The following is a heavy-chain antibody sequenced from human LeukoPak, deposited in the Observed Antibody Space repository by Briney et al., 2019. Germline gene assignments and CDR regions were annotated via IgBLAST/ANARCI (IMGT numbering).Heavy chain of an antibody. Sequence: GGSLRLSCAASGFTFSSYSMNWVRQAPGKGLEWVSYIGAAGSTIYYADSVKGRFTISRDNAKNSLFLQMNSLRAEDTAVYYCARDSITMVRGVIILTNWFDPWGQGTLVTVSS. CDR1: GFTFSSYS. CDR2: IGAAGSTI. V-gene: IGHV3-48*01. J-gene: IGHJ5*02. CDR3: ARDSITMVRGVIILTNWFDP. D-gene: IGHD3-10*01.